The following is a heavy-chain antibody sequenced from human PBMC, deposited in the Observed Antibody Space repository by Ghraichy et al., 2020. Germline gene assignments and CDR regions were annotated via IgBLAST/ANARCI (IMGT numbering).Heavy chain of an antibody. CDR2: IGNAGDT. D-gene: IGHD3-22*01. Sequence: GESLNISCAASGFTFSSHDMHWVRQATGKGLEWVSAIGNAGDTYYLGSVKGRFTISRENAKNSLYLQMNSLRAEDTAVYYCARVAYDSSGYYSYYLDYWGQGTLVTVSS. CDR1: GFTFSSHD. J-gene: IGHJ4*02. CDR3: ARVAYDSSGYYSYYLDY. V-gene: IGHV3-13*01.